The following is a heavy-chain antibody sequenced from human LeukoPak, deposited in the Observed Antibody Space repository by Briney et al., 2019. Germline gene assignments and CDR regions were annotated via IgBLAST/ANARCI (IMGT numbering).Heavy chain of an antibody. CDR3: ARDGANYYDSSGYYGETYYFDY. Sequence: GGSLRLSCAASGFTFSSYAMSWVRQAPGKGLEWVSAISGSGGSTYYADSVKGRFTISRDNSKNTLYLQMNSLRAEDTAVYYCARDGANYYDSSGYYGETYYFDYWGQGTLVTVSS. J-gene: IGHJ4*02. D-gene: IGHD3-22*01. CDR1: GFTFSSYA. V-gene: IGHV3-23*01. CDR2: ISGSGGST.